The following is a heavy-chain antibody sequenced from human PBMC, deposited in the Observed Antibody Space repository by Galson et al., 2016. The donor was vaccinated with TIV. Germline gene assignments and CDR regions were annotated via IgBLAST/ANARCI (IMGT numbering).Heavy chain of an antibody. CDR1: GFTLNNYP. Sequence: SLRLSCAASGFTLNNYPVSWVCQAPGQGLRWVSHITTTGRSIYYADSVRGRFTVSRDYSNNTVHLQMNGLRADDTAVYFCARVAPIAVAGHAFDSWGQGTLVTVSP. CDR2: ITTTGRSI. D-gene: IGHD6-19*01. J-gene: IGHJ4*02. V-gene: IGHV3-23*01. CDR3: ARVAPIAVAGHAFDS.